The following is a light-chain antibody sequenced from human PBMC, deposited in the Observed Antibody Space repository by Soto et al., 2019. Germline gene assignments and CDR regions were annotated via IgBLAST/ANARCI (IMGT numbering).Light chain of an antibody. V-gene: IGLV1-40*01. CDR2: GNN. Sequence: QAVVTQPTSVSGAPGQRVTISCTGSSSNIGAGYDVHWYQQLPGTAPKLLIYGNNNRPSGVTDRFSGSKSGTSASLAITGLQAEEEADYYCQSYDSSLSASVFGGGTKLTVL. CDR3: QSYDSSLSASV. J-gene: IGLJ3*02. CDR1: SSNIGAGYD.